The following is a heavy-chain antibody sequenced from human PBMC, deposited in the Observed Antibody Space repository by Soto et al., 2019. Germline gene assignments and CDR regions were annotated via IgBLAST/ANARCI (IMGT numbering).Heavy chain of an antibody. Sequence: GGSLRLSCAASGFTFSSYGIHWVRQAPGKGLEWVDLISYDGSNKYYADSVKGRFTIARDNSKNTLYLQMNSLRAEDTAMYYCAKDATYYYDSSGYYGPFDYWGQGTLVTVSS. CDR3: AKDATYYYDSSGYYGPFDY. CDR2: ISYDGSNK. D-gene: IGHD3-22*01. CDR1: GFTFSSYG. J-gene: IGHJ4*02. V-gene: IGHV3-30*18.